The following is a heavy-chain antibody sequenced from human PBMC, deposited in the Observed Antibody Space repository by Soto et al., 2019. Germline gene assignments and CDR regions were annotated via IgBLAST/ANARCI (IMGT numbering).Heavy chain of an antibody. D-gene: IGHD5-18*01. V-gene: IGHV3-74*01. CDR3: ARVGVDTTVVDGGYYYYPLDV. CDR1: GFNFRNYG. Sequence: EVQLVESGGGLVQPGGSLRLSCAASGFNFRNYGMHWVRQAPGEGLVWVSRINSDGRSTRYADSVKGRFTISRDNAGNTLFLQMNSLRADDTAVYYCARVGVDTTVVDGGYYYYPLDVW. J-gene: IGHJ6*01. CDR2: INSDGRST.